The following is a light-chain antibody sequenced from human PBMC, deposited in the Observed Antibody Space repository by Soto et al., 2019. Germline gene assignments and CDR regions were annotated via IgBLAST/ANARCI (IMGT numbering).Light chain of an antibody. CDR3: ASKTRTTFVV. Sequence: QSALTQPASMSGSPGQSITISCTGTSSDVGGYNFVSWYQHYPGTAPKLIIYEVSFRPSGVSNRFSGSKSGNTASLTISGLLAEDEADYYCASKTRTTFVVFGGGTKLTVL. J-gene: IGLJ2*01. CDR2: EVS. CDR1: SSDVGGYNF. V-gene: IGLV2-14*01.